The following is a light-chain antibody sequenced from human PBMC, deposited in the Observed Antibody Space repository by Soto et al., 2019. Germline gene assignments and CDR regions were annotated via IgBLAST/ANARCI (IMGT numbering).Light chain of an antibody. J-gene: IGKJ1*01. Sequence: DIVMTQSPDSLAVSLGERATINCKSSQSVLYSSNNKNYLTWYQQRPGQPPNLLISWASTRESGVPDRFSGSGPETDFTLTISSRQAEDVAVYYCQQSYGTPWSFGQGTKVEIK. CDR3: QQSYGTPWS. CDR2: WAS. V-gene: IGKV4-1*01. CDR1: QSVLYSSNNKNY.